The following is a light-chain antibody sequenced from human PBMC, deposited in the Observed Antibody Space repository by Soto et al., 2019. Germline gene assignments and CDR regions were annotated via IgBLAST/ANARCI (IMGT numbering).Light chain of an antibody. CDR3: QQYGSSPQT. CDR1: QSVSSSY. J-gene: IGKJ1*01. V-gene: IGKV3-20*01. CDR2: GAS. Sequence: EIVLTQSTGTLSLSPGERATLSCRASQSVSSSYLAWYQQKPGQAPRLLIYGASSMATGIPDRFSGSGSGTDFTLTISRLEPEDFELYYCQQYGSSPQTFGQGTNVEIK.